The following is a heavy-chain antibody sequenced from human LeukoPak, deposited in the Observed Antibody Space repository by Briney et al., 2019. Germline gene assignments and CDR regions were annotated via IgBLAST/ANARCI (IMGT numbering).Heavy chain of an antibody. CDR1: GGSISSYY. D-gene: IGHD2-15*01. CDR3: AIYSRDPLAFGI. Sequence: PSETLSLTCTVSGGSISSYYWSWIRQPPGKGLEWIGYIYYSGSTNYNPSLKSRVTISVDTSKNQFSLKLSSVTAADTAVYYCAIYSRDPLAFGIWGQGTMVTVSS. CDR2: IYYSGST. V-gene: IGHV4-59*01. J-gene: IGHJ3*02.